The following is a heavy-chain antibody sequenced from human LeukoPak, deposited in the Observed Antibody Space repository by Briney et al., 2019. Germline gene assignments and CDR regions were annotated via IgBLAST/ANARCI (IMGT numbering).Heavy chain of an antibody. J-gene: IGHJ6*02. CDR1: GYTFTSNY. Sequence: ASVKVSCKASGYTFTSNYIHWVRQAPGQGHEWMGMIYPRDGSTSYAQKLQGRVTMTTDTSTSTAYMELRSLRSDDTAVYYCARSGDSSSWFDHYYYYYGMDVWGQGTTVTVSS. CDR3: ARSGDSSSWFDHYYYYYGMDV. V-gene: IGHV1-46*01. D-gene: IGHD6-13*01. CDR2: IYPRDGST.